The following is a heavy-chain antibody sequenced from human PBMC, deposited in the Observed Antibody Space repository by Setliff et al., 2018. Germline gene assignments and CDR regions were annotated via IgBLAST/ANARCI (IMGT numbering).Heavy chain of an antibody. CDR2: IRNDGSSQ. D-gene: IGHD3-10*01. V-gene: IGHV3-30*02. J-gene: IGHJ4*02. CDR3: ARDKGVISLDY. Sequence: PGGSLRLSCIMSGFSAASGLTFSSSGMHWVRQAPGKGLEWVTFIRNDGSSQYYADSVQGRFTVSRDNSRNTLYLDMNSLRGEDTAVYYCARDKGVISLDYCGQGTLVTVSS. CDR1: GLTFSSSG.